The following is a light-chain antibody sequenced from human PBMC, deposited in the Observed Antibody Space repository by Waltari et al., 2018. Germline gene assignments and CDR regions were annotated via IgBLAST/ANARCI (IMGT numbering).Light chain of an antibody. CDR1: SRDVGRHNF. CDR3: CSYAGSSPHVI. V-gene: IGLV2-23*01. CDR2: GGS. J-gene: IGLJ2*01. Sequence: QPALTPPASVSASPGQSIPLPCTGSSRDVGRHNFVSWYQQHPGKPPQLMIYGGSQRPSGVSNRLSGSKSGNTASLTISGLRAEDEADYYCCSYAGSSPHVIFGGGTKLTVL.